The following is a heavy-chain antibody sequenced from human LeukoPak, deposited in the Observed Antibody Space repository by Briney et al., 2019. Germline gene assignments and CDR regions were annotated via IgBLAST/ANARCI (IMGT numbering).Heavy chain of an antibody. CDR1: GYSISSGYY. J-gene: IGHJ6*03. CDR2: IYHSGST. V-gene: IGHV4-38-2*02. CDR3: ARERLDYYYYYMDV. Sequence: SETLSLTCTVSGYSISSGYYWGWIRQPPGKGLEWIGSIYHSGSTYYNPSLKSRVTISVDTSKNQFSLKLSSVTAADTAVYYCARERLDYYYYYMDVWGKGTTVTVPS.